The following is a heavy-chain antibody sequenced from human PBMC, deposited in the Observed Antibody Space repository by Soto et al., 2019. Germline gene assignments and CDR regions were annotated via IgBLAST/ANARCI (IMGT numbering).Heavy chain of an antibody. J-gene: IGHJ3*02. V-gene: IGHV4-34*01. Sequence: QVQLQQWGAGLLKPSETLSLTCAVYGGSFSGYYWSWIRQPPGKGLEWIGEINHSGSTNYNPSLKSRVTISVDTSKNQFSLKLSSVTAADTAVYYCARDDSDAFDSWGQGTMVTVSS. CDR3: ARDDSDAFDS. D-gene: IGHD3-9*01. CDR2: INHSGST. CDR1: GGSFSGYY.